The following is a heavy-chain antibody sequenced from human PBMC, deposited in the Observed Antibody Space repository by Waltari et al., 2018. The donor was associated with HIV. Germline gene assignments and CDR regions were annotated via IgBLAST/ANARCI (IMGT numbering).Heavy chain of an antibody. V-gene: IGHV3-53*01. J-gene: IGHJ4*02. CDR2: IYSNATT. CDR3: ATVLVRTSWVITTAPFDY. D-gene: IGHD3-22*01. CDR1: GFAVINNY. Sequence: AASGFAVINNYMSWVRQAPGKGLEWVSLIYSNATTYYADSVKGRFNISRDKSKNTLYLQMNSLRADDTAVYFCATVLVRTSWVITTAPFDYWGQGTLVTVSS.